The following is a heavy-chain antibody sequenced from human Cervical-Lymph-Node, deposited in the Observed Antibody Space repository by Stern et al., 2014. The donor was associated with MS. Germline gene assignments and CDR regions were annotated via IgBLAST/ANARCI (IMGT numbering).Heavy chain of an antibody. D-gene: IGHD1-14*01. Sequence: QLQLQESGPGLVKPSQTLSLTCTVSSGSIRSGGYYWSWTRQHPGEGLEWIGHIHYSGNTYYNPSLMRRVIISVDTSKSQFSLKLTSVTVADTAVYYCARIGTSLDYWGLGTLVTVSS. CDR2: IHYSGNT. CDR1: SGSIRSGGYY. J-gene: IGHJ4*02. V-gene: IGHV4-31*03. CDR3: ARIGTSLDY.